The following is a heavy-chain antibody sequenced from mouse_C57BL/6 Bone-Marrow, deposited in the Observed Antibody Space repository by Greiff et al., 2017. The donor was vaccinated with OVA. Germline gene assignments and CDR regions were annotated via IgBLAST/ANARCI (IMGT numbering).Heavy chain of an antibody. Sequence: VQLQQSGAELVMPGASVKLSCKASGYTFTSYWMHWVKQRPGQGLEWIGEIDPSDSYTNYNQKFKGKSTLTVDKSSSTAYMQLSSLTSEDSAVYYCATLYGYDEGTWFAYWGQGTLVTVSA. CDR2: IDPSDSYT. CDR1: GYTFTSYW. J-gene: IGHJ3*01. CDR3: ATLYGYDEGTWFAY. D-gene: IGHD2-2*01. V-gene: IGHV1-69*01.